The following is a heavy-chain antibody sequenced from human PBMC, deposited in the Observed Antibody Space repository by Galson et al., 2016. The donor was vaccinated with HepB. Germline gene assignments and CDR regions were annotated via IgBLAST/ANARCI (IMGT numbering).Heavy chain of an antibody. D-gene: IGHD3-9*01. CDR3: ARGGYDSIPV. CDR1: GDSVSNNNAT. Sequence: CAISGDSVSNNNATWNWIRQSPLRGLEWLGRTYYRSNWHYDYAVSVKGRITINPDTSKNQFSLQLNSVTPEDTALYYCARGGYDSIPVWGLGTLVTVSS. V-gene: IGHV6-1*01. J-gene: IGHJ4*02. CDR2: TYYRSNWHY.